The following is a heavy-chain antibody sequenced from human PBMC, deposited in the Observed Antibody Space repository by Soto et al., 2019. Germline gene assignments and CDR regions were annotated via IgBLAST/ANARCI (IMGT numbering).Heavy chain of an antibody. V-gene: IGHV4-30-4*01. CDR3: ARVGPYCGGDCYSPPP. CDR1: RGSINSGDYY. D-gene: IGHD2-21*02. Sequence: SETLSLTCIVSRGSINSGDYYWSWIRQPPGKGLEWVGFIYYSGNVYYNPSLKSRVSISVDASENHFSLKLSSVTAADTAVYYCARVGPYCGGDCYSPPPWGQGTLVTVSS. J-gene: IGHJ5*02. CDR2: IYYSGNV.